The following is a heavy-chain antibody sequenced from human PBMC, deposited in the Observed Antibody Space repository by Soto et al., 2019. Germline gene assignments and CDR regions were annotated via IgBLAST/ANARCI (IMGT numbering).Heavy chain of an antibody. J-gene: IGHJ4*02. D-gene: IGHD5-12*01. Sequence: GASVKVSCKASGGTFSSYAISWVRQAPGQGLEWMGGIIPIFGTANYAQKFQGRVTITADESTSTAYMELSSLRSEDTAVYYCARDNRYSGYQAYWGQGTLVTVSS. CDR3: ARDNRYSGYQAY. CDR2: IIPIFGTA. CDR1: GGTFSSYA. V-gene: IGHV1-69*13.